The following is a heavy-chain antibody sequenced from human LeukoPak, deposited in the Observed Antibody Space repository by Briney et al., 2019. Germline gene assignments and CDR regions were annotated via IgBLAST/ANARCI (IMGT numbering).Heavy chain of an antibody. V-gene: IGHV4-39*01. Sequence: SETLSLTCIVPGGSISSTNYYWGWIRQSPGMGLEWIGSIYYIGSTYYNPSLKNRVTISVDTSKNQFSLKLSSVTAADTAVYYCARQGAGYGDYAHWGQGTLVTVSS. J-gene: IGHJ4*02. CDR3: ARQGAGYGDYAH. CDR1: GGSISSTNYY. CDR2: IYYIGST. D-gene: IGHD4-17*01.